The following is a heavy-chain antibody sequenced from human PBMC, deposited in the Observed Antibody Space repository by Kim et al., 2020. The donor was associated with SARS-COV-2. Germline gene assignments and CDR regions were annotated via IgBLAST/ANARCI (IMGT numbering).Heavy chain of an antibody. CDR2: IYYSGST. CDR1: GGSISSSSYY. V-gene: IGHV4-39*01. D-gene: IGHD6-13*01. Sequence: SETLSLTCTVSGGSISSSSYYWGWIRQPPGKGLEWIGSIYYSGSTYYNPSLKSRVTISVDTSKNQFSLKLSSVTAADTAVYYCARQATRSNRAAGGFDPWGQGTLVTVSS. J-gene: IGHJ5*02. CDR3: ARQATRSNRAAGGFDP.